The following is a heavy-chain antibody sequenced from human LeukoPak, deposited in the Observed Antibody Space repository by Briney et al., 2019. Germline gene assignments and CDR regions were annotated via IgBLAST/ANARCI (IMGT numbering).Heavy chain of an antibody. CDR3: ARALVPPYDFWSNWFDP. J-gene: IGHJ5*02. V-gene: IGHV4-59*08. Sequence: SETLSLTCTVSGASIRSFYWSWIRQPPGKGLEWVGYMYYSGTSNYNPSLKSRVTKSVDTSKNQFSLKLSSVTAADTAVYYCARALVPPYDFWSNWFDPWGQGTLVTVSS. D-gene: IGHD3-3*01. CDR2: MYYSGTS. CDR1: GASIRSFY.